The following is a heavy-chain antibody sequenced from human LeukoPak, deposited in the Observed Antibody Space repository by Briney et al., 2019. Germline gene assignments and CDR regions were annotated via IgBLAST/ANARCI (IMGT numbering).Heavy chain of an antibody. CDR1: GFTFSSYW. CDR3: ARGARTSWYDYFDY. CDR2: ISSDGSTT. Sequence: GGSLRLSCAASGFTFSSYWMHWVRQAPGKGLVWVSRISSDGSTTTYAASVKGRFTISRDNAENTLYLQMNSLIAEDTAVYYCARGARTSWYDYFDYWGQGTLVTVSS. V-gene: IGHV3-74*01. D-gene: IGHD6-13*01. J-gene: IGHJ4*02.